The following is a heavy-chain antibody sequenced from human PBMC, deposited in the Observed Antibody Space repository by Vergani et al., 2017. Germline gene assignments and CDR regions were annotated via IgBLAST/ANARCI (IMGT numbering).Heavy chain of an antibody. Sequence: QVQLVQSGAEVKKPGASVKVSCKASGYTFTAYYIHWVRQAPEQGLEWVGVISPDGFSTFYAQKFQGRVTITRDTSTSTVYVEVTSLRSDDTAVYYCAREPPLTGFFDYWGQGTLVTVSP. CDR3: AREPPLTGFFDY. CDR2: ISPDGFST. J-gene: IGHJ4*02. CDR1: GYTFTAYY. V-gene: IGHV1-46*03. D-gene: IGHD3-9*01.